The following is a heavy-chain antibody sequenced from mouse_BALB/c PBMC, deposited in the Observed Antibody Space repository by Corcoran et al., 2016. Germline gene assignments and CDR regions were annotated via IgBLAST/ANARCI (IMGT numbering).Heavy chain of an antibody. Sequence: EVQLQQSGPELVKPGASVKMSCKASGYTFTDYYMDWVKQSHGESFEWIGRVNPYNGGTSYNQKFKGKATLTVDKSSSTAYMELNSLTSEDSAVYYCANYYGSSYWGQGTTLTVSS. J-gene: IGHJ2*01. CDR1: GYTFTDYY. CDR2: VNPYNGGT. D-gene: IGHD1-1*01. CDR3: ANYYGSSY. V-gene: IGHV1-19*01.